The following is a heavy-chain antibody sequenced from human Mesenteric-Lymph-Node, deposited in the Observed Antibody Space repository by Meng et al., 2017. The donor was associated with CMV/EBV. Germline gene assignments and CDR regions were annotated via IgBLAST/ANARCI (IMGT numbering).Heavy chain of an antibody. CDR3: ARGAGGYPRANWFDP. V-gene: IGHV1-2*02. D-gene: IGHD1-1*01. Sequence: SGYTFTGYYMHWVRQAPGQGLEWMGWINPNSGGTNYAQKFQGRVTMTRDTSISTAYMELSRLGSDDTAVYYCARGAGGYPRANWFDPWGQGTLVTVSS. J-gene: IGHJ5*02. CDR2: INPNSGGT. CDR1: GYTFTGYY.